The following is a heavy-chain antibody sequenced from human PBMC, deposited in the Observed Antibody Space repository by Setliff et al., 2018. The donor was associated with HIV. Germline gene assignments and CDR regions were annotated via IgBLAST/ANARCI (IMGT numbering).Heavy chain of an antibody. CDR1: GFTFSNYE. V-gene: IGHV3-48*03. J-gene: IGHJ4*02. CDR3: AREATPRHSSGWVYFDY. CDR2: ITGSGDTI. D-gene: IGHD6-19*01. Sequence: LRLSCAASGFTFSNYEMSWVRQAPGKGPEWVSYITGSGDTIYYADSVKGRFTMSRDNAKDPVYLQMNTLRVEDTAVYYCAREATPRHSSGWVYFDYWGQGMMVTVSS.